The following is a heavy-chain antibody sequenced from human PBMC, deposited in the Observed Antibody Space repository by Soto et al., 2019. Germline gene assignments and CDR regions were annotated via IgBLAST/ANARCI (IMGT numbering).Heavy chain of an antibody. CDR2: IKSKTDGGTT. V-gene: IGHV3-15*01. CDR1: GFTFSNAW. Sequence: GGSLRLSCAASGFTFSNAWMSWVRQAPGKGLEWVGRIKSKTDGGTTDYAAPVKGRFTISRDDSKNTLYLQMNSLKTEDTAVYYCTALYGASTYYFDYWGQGTLVTVSS. CDR3: TALYGASTYYFDY. J-gene: IGHJ4*02. D-gene: IGHD4-17*01.